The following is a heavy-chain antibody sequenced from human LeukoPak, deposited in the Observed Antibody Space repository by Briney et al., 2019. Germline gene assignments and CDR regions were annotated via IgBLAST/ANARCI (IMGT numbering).Heavy chain of an antibody. CDR1: GGSFSDYY. Sequence: PSETLSLTCAVYGGSFSDYYWSWIRQTPGKGLEWIGEINHSGSTSYNSSLKSRVTISVDTSKNQFSLKLSSVTAADTAVYYCASFGVEGITIFGVVPSPSWGQGTPVTVSS. V-gene: IGHV4-34*01. D-gene: IGHD3-3*01. J-gene: IGHJ4*02. CDR2: INHSGST. CDR3: ASFGVEGITIFGVVPSPS.